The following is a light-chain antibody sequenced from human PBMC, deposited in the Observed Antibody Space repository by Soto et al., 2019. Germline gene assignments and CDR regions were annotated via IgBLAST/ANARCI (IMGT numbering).Light chain of an antibody. Sequence: EIVMTQFPATLSVSPGERATLSCRASQSIGSDLAWYQQRPGQPPRLLIYGASTRAPGIPARFSGSGSGTEFTLTISSLQSEDFAVYSCQQYNNWPPLTFGGGTKVEIK. J-gene: IGKJ4*01. CDR3: QQYNNWPPLT. CDR1: QSIGSD. CDR2: GAS. V-gene: IGKV3-15*01.